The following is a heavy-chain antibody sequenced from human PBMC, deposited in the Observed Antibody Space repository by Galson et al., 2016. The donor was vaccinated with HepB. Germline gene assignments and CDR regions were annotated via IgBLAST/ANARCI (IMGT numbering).Heavy chain of an antibody. CDR2: IWYSGKSK. Sequence: SLRLSCAASGFGFDTYGMHWVRQAPGKGLEWVALIWYSGKSKHYSDSVRGRFTISRDNAKSSIYLQMNSLRIEDTALYYCVKDQGGDVLTGYPFDYWGQGTLVTVSS. V-gene: IGHV3-33*03. CDR1: GFGFDTYG. J-gene: IGHJ4*02. CDR3: VKDQGGDVLTGYPFDY. D-gene: IGHD3-9*01.